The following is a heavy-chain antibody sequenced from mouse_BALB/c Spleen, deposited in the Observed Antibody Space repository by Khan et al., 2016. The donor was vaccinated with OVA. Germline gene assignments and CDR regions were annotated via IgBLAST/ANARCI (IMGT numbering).Heavy chain of an antibody. CDR1: GYSITSGYA. J-gene: IGHJ2*01. CDR2: ISYSGVT. V-gene: IGHV3-2*02. D-gene: IGHD1-1*01. Sequence: EVQLQESGPGLVKPSQSLSLTCTVTGYSITSGYAWNWIRQFPGNKLEWMGYISYSGVTSYTPSLKSRISITRDTSKNQFFLQLTSVTTEDTATDYCARGNYSGYYFDYWGQGTTLTVSS. CDR3: ARGNYSGYYFDY.